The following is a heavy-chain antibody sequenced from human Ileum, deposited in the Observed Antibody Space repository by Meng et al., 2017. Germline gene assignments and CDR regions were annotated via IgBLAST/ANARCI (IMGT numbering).Heavy chain of an antibody. CDR2: ITWAGGSI. D-gene: IGHD3-10*01. CDR3: ARGKFGEEAFDI. Sequence: GGSLRLSCVGSGFAFDDHGMHWVRQPPGKGLEWVSGITWAGGSIAYAESVKGRFTIERDNSKNSLYLQMNSLRAEDTAVYYCARGKFGEEAFDIWGQGTMVTVSS. CDR1: GFAFDDHG. J-gene: IGHJ3*02. V-gene: IGHV3-9*01.